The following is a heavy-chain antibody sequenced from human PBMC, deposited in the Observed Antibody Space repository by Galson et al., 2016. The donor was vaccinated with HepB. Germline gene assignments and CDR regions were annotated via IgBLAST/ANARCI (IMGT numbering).Heavy chain of an antibody. V-gene: IGHV3-30*04. CDR1: GFTFSTYA. J-gene: IGHJ4*02. CDR3: AKDYVWGSYRYTHFDF. CDR2: ISYDGNNK. D-gene: IGHD3-16*02. Sequence: SLRLSCAASGFTFSTYAMHWVRQAPGKGLEWVAVISYDGNNKYYADSVKGRFTISRDNSKNTLYLQMNSLRAEDTAVYYCAKDYVWGSYRYTHFDFWGQGTLVTVSS.